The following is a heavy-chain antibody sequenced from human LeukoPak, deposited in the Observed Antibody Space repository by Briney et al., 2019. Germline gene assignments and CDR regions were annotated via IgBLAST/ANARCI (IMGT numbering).Heavy chain of an antibody. J-gene: IGHJ4*02. CDR2: VYYSGST. Sequence: SETLSLTCTVSGASTSSDYWSWIRQPPGKGLEWIAHVYYSGSTNYNPSLKSRVTISLDTSKNQFSLKLSSVTAADTAVYYCARDVGATTSHFDYWGQGTLVTVSS. CDR3: ARDVGATTSHFDY. CDR1: GASTSSDY. D-gene: IGHD1-26*01. V-gene: IGHV4-59*01.